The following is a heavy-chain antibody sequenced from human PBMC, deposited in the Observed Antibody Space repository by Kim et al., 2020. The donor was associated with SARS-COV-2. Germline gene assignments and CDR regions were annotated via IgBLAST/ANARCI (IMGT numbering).Heavy chain of an antibody. Sequence: GGSLRLSCAASGFTFSDYYMSWIRQAPGKGLEWVSYISSSSSYTNYADSVKGRFTISRDNAKNSLYLQMNSLRAEDTAVYYCARDQMVRGEYYYYYGMDVWGQRTTVTVSS. CDR2: ISSSSSYT. CDR3: ARDQMVRGEYYYYYGMDV. J-gene: IGHJ6*02. V-gene: IGHV3-11*06. CDR1: GFTFSDYY. D-gene: IGHD3-10*01.